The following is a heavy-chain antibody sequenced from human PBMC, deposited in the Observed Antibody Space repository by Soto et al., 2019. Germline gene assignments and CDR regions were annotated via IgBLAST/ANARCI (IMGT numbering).Heavy chain of an antibody. J-gene: IGHJ3*02. Sequence: QVQLQESGPGLVKPSGTLSLTCAVSGGSISSSNWWSWVRQPPGKGLEWIGEIYHVGSTNYNPSLKSRVTISGDKSKNQFSLKLSSVTAADMAVYYCARVLGNDAFDIWGQGTMVTVSS. V-gene: IGHV4-4*02. CDR3: ARVLGNDAFDI. CDR1: GGSISSSNW. D-gene: IGHD3-3*02. CDR2: IYHVGST.